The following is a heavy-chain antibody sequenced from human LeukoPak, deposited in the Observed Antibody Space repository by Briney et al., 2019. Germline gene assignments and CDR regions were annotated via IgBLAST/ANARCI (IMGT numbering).Heavy chain of an antibody. D-gene: IGHD3-10*01. Sequence: PSETLSLTCTVSGGSISSSSYYWGWIRQPPGKGLEWIGSIYYSGSTYYNPSLKSRVTISVDTSKNQFSLKLSSVTAADTAVYYCARDRELGYYYYMDVWGKGTTVTISS. V-gene: IGHV4-39*07. J-gene: IGHJ6*03. CDR2: IYYSGST. CDR3: ARDRELGYYYYMDV. CDR1: GGSISSSSYY.